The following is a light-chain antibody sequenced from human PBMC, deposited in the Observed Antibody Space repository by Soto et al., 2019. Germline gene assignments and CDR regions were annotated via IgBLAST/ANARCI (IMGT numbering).Light chain of an antibody. CDR1: SSDVGGYNY. J-gene: IGLJ1*01. CDR2: DVS. CDR3: SSGATSSTIHV. V-gene: IGLV2-14*03. Sequence: HSALTKPASVSGSPGQSITISCTVASSDVGGYNYVSWYQQHPGKAPKLIIYDVSNRPSGVSDRFSGSKSGNTASLTISGLQTEDEADYFWSSGATSSTIHVFGTGTKVTVL.